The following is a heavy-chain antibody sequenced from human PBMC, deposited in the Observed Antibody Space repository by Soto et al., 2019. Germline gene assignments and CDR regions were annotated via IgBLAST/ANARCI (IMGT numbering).Heavy chain of an antibody. CDR3: ARPRDYGDFGALDI. J-gene: IGHJ3*02. Sequence: GESLKISCQVSGYIFTTYWLAWVRQTPGKGLEWMGIIYPFDSDTRYGPSFQGQVTISVDKSVNTAYLQWSALRASDTGMYYCARPRDYGDFGALDIWGQGTMVT. CDR1: GYIFTTYW. D-gene: IGHD4-17*01. CDR2: IYPFDSDT. V-gene: IGHV5-51*01.